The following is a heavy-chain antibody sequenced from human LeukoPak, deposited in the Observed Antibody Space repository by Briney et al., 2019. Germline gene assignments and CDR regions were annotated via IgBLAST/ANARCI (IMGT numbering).Heavy chain of an antibody. CDR2: INGDGRNT. CDR3: ARSTYSISFSDY. V-gene: IGHV3-74*01. Sequence: GGSLRLSCAASGFTFSGYWMHWVRQAPGKGLVWVSRINGDGRNTTYADSVKGRFTISRDNAKNTLYLQMNSLRAEDTAVYYCARSTYSISFSDYWGQGTLVTVSS. D-gene: IGHD6-13*01. J-gene: IGHJ4*02. CDR1: GFTFSGYW.